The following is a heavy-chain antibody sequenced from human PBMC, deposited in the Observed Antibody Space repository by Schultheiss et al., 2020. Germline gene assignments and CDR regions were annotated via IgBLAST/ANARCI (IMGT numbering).Heavy chain of an antibody. J-gene: IGHJ4*02. CDR3: ARAGKQQLPGYFDY. D-gene: IGHD6-13*01. Sequence: GGSLRLSCAASGFTFSSYAMHWVRQAPGKGLEWVAVISYDGSNKYYADSVKGRFTISRDNSKNTLYLQMNSLRAEDTAVYYCARAGKQQLPGYFDYWGQGTLVTGSS. CDR2: ISYDGSNK. CDR1: GFTFSSYA. V-gene: IGHV3-30*01.